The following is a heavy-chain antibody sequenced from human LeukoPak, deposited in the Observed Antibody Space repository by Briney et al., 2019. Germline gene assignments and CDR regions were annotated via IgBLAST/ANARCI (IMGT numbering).Heavy chain of an antibody. J-gene: IGHJ4*02. CDR3: AKDGAGRSGYMDY. CDR2: IRYDGSNK. Sequence: GGSLRLSCAASGFTFSSYGMHWVCQAPGKGLEWVAFIRYDGSNKYYADSVKGRFTISRDNSKNTLYLQMNSLRAEDTAVYYCAKDGAGRSGYMDYWGQGTLVTVSS. V-gene: IGHV3-30*02. D-gene: IGHD3-3*01. CDR1: GFTFSSYG.